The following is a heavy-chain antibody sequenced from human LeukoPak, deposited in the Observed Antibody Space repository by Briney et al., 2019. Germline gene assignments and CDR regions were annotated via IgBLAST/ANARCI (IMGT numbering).Heavy chain of an antibody. CDR3: AKAIWVAATSSWFCLDY. D-gene: IGHD3-10*01. CDR1: GFMFSSYW. CDR2: ISGSGGST. J-gene: IGHJ4*02. Sequence: PGGSLRLSCAASGFMFSSYWMTWVRQAPGKGLEWVSAISGSGGSTYYADSVKGRFTISRDNSRNTLYLQMNSLRPEDTAVYYCAKAIWVAATSSWFCLDYWGQGTLVTVSS. V-gene: IGHV3-23*01.